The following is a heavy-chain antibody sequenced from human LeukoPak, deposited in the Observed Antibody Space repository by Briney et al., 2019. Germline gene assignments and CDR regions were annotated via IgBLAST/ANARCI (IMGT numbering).Heavy chain of an antibody. J-gene: IGHJ6*03. CDR3: AREIAAAGTYYYYMDV. V-gene: IGHV3-66*02. CDR2: IYSGGST. D-gene: IGHD6-13*01. CDR1: GFTDSSNY. Sequence: GGSLRLSCAASGFTDSSNYMSWVRQAPGKGLEWVSVIYSGGSTYYADSVKGRFIISRDNSKNTLYLQMNSLRAEDTAVYYCAREIAAAGTYYYYMDVWGKGTTVTVSS.